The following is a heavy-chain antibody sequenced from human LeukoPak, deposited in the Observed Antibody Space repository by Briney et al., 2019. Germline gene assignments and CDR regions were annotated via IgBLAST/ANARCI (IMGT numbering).Heavy chain of an antibody. CDR2: INHSGST. CDR3: ARESGDRRPLSY. CDR1: GGSFSGYY. Sequence: SETLSLTCAVYGGSFSGYYWSWIRQPPGKGLEWIGEINHSGSTNYNPSLKSRVTISVDTSKNQFSLKLSSVTAADTAVYYCARESGDRRPLSYWGQGTLVTVSS. J-gene: IGHJ4*02. D-gene: IGHD4-17*01. V-gene: IGHV4-34*01.